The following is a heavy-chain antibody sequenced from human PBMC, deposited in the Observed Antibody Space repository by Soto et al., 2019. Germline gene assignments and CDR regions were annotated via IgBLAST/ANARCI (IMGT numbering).Heavy chain of an antibody. CDR3: AKDARAIRSYCSGGSCYFSENWFDP. V-gene: IGHV3-30*02. D-gene: IGHD2-15*01. CDR1: GFAFSTYG. J-gene: IGHJ5*02. CDR2: TWHDESNK. Sequence: GGSLRLSCAASGFAFSTYGMHWVRQAPGKGLEWVAVTWHDESNKYYADSVRGRFTISRDNSKNTLYLQMNSLRAEDTAVYYCAKDARAIRSYCSGGSCYFSENWFDPWGQGTLVTVSS.